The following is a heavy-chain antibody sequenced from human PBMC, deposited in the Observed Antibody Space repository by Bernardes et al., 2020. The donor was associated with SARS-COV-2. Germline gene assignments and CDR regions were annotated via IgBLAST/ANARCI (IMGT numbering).Heavy chain of an antibody. CDR2: ALYIGSN. V-gene: IGHV4-61*01. J-gene: IGHJ4*02. CDR3: LGYTYGGGGLGS. Sequence: SETLSLTFTVSRDPVLTAPYHWSRVRQLPGKGLEWNGHALYIGSNNYHPSLMSRVTISEDTSNYQFSLKLTSVTPADTAVYFCLGYTYGGGGLGSWGQGIFVTVSS. CDR1: RDPVLTAPYH. D-gene: IGHD2-8*01.